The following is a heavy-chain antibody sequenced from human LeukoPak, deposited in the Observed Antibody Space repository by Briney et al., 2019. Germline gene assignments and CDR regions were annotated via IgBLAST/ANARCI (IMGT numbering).Heavy chain of an antibody. CDR2: ISSSSSTI. Sequence: GGSLRLSCAASGFTFSSYSMNWVRQAPGKGLEWVSYISSSSSTIYYADSVKGRFTISRDNAKNSLYLQMNSLRAEGTAVYYCARDPGYCSGGSCYRYFDYWGQGTLVTVSS. J-gene: IGHJ4*02. V-gene: IGHV3-48*01. CDR1: GFTFSSYS. D-gene: IGHD2-15*01. CDR3: ARDPGYCSGGSCYRYFDY.